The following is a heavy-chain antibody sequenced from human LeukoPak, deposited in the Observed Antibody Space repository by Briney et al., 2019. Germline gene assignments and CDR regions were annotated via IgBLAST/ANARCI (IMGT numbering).Heavy chain of an antibody. CDR1: GGSFSGYY. CDR2: INHSGST. J-gene: IGHJ4*02. Sequence: PSETLSLTCAVYGGSFSGYYWSWIRQPPGKGLEWIGEINHSGSTNYNPSLKSRVIISVDTSKNQFSLKLSSVTAADTAVYYCARSYRQQLAMDYWGQGTLVTVSS. D-gene: IGHD6-13*01. CDR3: ARSYRQQLAMDY. V-gene: IGHV4-34*01.